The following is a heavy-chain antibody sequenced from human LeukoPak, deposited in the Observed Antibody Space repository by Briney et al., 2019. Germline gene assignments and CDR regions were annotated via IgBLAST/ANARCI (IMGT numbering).Heavy chain of an antibody. V-gene: IGHV3-7*03. D-gene: IGHD3-10*01. CDR1: GFTFSSYW. CDR2: IKQDGSEK. CDR3: AKAPSPHYYGSGSYYDY. J-gene: IGHJ4*02. Sequence: GGSLRLSCAASGFTFSSYWMSWVRQAPGKGLEWVANIKQDGSEKYYVDSVKGRFTISRDNAKNSLYLQMNSLRAEDTAVYYCAKAPSPHYYGSGSYYDYWGQGTLVTVSS.